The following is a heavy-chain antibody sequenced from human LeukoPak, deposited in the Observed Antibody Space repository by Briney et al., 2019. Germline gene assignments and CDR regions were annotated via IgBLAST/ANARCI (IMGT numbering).Heavy chain of an antibody. CDR2: VSVGGSIM. Sequence: GGSLRLSCAASGFTFSDFYISWIRQTPGKGLEWLSFVSVGGSIMYYADSVKGRFTISRDDPKSSAYLQMNSLRVDDTAVYYCARGDGNNRILDYWSQGILVTVSS. V-gene: IGHV3-11*04. CDR3: ARGDGNNRILDY. J-gene: IGHJ4*02. CDR1: GFTFSDFY. D-gene: IGHD5-24*01.